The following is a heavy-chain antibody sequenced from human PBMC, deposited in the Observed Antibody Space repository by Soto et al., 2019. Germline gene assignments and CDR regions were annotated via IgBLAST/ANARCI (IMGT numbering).Heavy chain of an antibody. Sequence: GASVKVSCKASGGTFSSYAISWVRQAPGQGLEWMGGIIPIFGTANYAQKFQGRVTITADESTSTAYMELSSLRSEDTAVYYCARGRGVRGWGSYRPHDAFDIWGQGTMVTVSS. CDR1: GGTFSSYA. CDR3: ARGRGVRGWGSYRPHDAFDI. CDR2: IIPIFGTA. V-gene: IGHV1-69*13. D-gene: IGHD3-16*02. J-gene: IGHJ3*02.